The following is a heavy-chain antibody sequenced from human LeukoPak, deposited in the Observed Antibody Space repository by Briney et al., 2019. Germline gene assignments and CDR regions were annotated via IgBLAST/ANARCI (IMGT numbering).Heavy chain of an antibody. Sequence: GGSLRLSCAASGFTFDDYAMPWVRQAPGKGLEWVSGISWNSGSIGYADSVKGRFTISRDNAKTSLYLQMNSLRAEDTALYYCAKSGGGVAAVAGTYDYWGQGTLVTVSS. V-gene: IGHV3-9*01. CDR1: GFTFDDYA. D-gene: IGHD6-19*01. CDR2: ISWNSGSI. J-gene: IGHJ4*02. CDR3: AKSGGGVAAVAGTYDY.